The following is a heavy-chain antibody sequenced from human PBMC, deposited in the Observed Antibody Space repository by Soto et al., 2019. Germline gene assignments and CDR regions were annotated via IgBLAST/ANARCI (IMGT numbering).Heavy chain of an antibody. CDR2: IYHAGGV. J-gene: IGHJ6*02. CDR1: GYCIASGYY. Sequence: ETLLLTCAVYGYCIASGYYWAWIRQSPGKGLEWIGSIYHAGGVYYNPSLNSRVAVSLYTSKNHFSLKLTSVTAADTAVYYCARTFDYYGMDVWGQATTVTVSS. V-gene: IGHV4-38-2*01. CDR3: ARTFDYYGMDV.